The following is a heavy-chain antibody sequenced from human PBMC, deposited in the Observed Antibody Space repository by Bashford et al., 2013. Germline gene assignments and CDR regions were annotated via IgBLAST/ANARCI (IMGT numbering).Heavy chain of an antibody. CDR3: ARSRDGYSWVGMDT. D-gene: IGHD5-24*01. J-gene: IGHJ5*02. CDR2: TSSSGNYI. Sequence: VRQAPGKRLEWVSFTSSSGNYIEYADSVKGRFTISRDNAKNSLYLQMNRLRAEDTAVYYCARSRDGYSWVGMDTWGQGTLVTVSS. V-gene: IGHV3-21*01.